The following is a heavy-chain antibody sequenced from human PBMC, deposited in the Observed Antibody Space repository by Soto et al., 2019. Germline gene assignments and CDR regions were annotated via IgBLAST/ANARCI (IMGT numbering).Heavy chain of an antibody. CDR2: IIPIFGTA. V-gene: IGHV1-69*01. J-gene: IGHJ2*01. CDR3: ARGVGGSYRDWYFDL. D-gene: IGHD1-26*01. Sequence: QVQLVQSGAEVKKPGSSVKVSCKSSGGTFSSYAISWVRQAPGQGLEWRGGIIPIFGTANYAQKFQGRVTITADESTSTAYMELSSLRSEDTAVYYCARGVGGSYRDWYFDLWGRGTLVTVSS. CDR1: GGTFSSYA.